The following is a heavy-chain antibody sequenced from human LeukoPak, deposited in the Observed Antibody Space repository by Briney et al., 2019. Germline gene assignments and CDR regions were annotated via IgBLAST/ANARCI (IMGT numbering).Heavy chain of an antibody. CDR3: ARDLSSSNTIFDY. Sequence: GASVKVSCKASGGTFSSYAISWVRQAPGQGLEWMGRIIPILGIANYAQKFQGRVTITAGKSTSTAYMELSSLRSEDTAVCYCARDLSSSNTIFDYWGQGTLVTVSS. CDR2: IIPILGIA. J-gene: IGHJ4*02. D-gene: IGHD6-6*01. CDR1: GGTFSSYA. V-gene: IGHV1-69*04.